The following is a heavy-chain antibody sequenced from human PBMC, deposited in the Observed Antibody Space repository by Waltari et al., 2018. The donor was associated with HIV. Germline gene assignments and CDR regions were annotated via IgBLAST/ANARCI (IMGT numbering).Heavy chain of an antibody. Sequence: QVQLQESGPGLVKPSQTLSLTCTVSGGAISSGGYYWSWIRQHPGKGLEWIGYIYYSGCTYYNPSLKGRGTISVDTSKNPFSLRLGAVTAADTAVYYCARGWPHYDILTCPRGGSDAFDIWGQGTMVTVSS. J-gene: IGHJ3*02. CDR1: GGAISSGGYY. CDR2: IYYSGCT. CDR3: ARGWPHYDILTCPRGGSDAFDI. D-gene: IGHD3-9*01. V-gene: IGHV4-31*03.